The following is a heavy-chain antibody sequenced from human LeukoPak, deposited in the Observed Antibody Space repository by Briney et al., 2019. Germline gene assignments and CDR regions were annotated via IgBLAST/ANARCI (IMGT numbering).Heavy chain of an antibody. V-gene: IGHV3-23*01. J-gene: IGHJ4*02. D-gene: IGHD4-17*01. CDR2: ISGSGGST. Sequence: GGSLRLSCAASGFTFTNYNMSWVRQAPGKGLEWVSAISGSGGSTYYADSVKGRFTISRDNSKNTLYLQMNSLRAEDTAVYYCAKGPTTVTRDYWGQGTLVTVSS. CDR1: GFTFTNYN. CDR3: AKGPTTVTRDY.